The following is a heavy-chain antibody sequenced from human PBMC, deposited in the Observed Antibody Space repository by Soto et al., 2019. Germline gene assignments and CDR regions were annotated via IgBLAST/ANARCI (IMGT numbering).Heavy chain of an antibody. J-gene: IGHJ6*02. CDR2: IYYSGST. V-gene: IGHV4-31*03. Sequence: ASETLSLTCTVSGGSISSGGYYWSWIRQHPGKGLEWIGYIYYSGSTYYNPSLKSRVTISVDTSKNQFSLKLSSVTAADTAVYYCARGLTGSYGMDVWGQGTTVTVSS. D-gene: IGHD3-9*01. CDR1: GGSISSGGYY. CDR3: ARGLTGSYGMDV.